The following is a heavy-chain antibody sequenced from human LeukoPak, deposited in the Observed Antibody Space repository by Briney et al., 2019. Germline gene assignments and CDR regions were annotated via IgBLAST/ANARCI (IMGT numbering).Heavy chain of an antibody. CDR3: ARHFEALVGAAPRGWFDP. Sequence: RGESLKISCKGSGYSFTSYRIGWVRQMPGKGLGWVGIIYPGDSDTSYSPSFQGQVTISADKSISTAYLQWSSLKAPDTAMYYCARHFEALVGAAPRGWFDPWGQGTLVTVSS. CDR2: IYPGDSDT. CDR1: GYSFTSYR. V-gene: IGHV5-51*01. D-gene: IGHD1-26*01. J-gene: IGHJ5*02.